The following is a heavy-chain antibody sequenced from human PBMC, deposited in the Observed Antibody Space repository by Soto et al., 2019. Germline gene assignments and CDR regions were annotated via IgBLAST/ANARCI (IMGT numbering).Heavy chain of an antibody. CDR2: ISAYNGNT. Sequence: ASVKVSCKASGYTFTSYGISWVRQAPGQGLEWMGWISAYNGNTNYAQKLQGRVTMTTDTSTSTAYMELRSLRSDDTAVYYCARDRVLPRRTSGSGSWDAFDIWGQGTMVTVSS. V-gene: IGHV1-18*01. D-gene: IGHD3-10*01. J-gene: IGHJ3*02. CDR1: GYTFTSYG. CDR3: ARDRVLPRRTSGSGSWDAFDI.